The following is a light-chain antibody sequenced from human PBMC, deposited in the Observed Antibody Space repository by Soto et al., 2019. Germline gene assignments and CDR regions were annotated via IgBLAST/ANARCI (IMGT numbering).Light chain of an antibody. J-gene: IGLJ2*01. CDR3: SSYTSSNTLV. V-gene: IGLV2-14*01. CDR1: SSDVGTYNN. CDR2: EVS. Sequence: QSALTQPASVSGSPGQSITISCTGTSSDVGTYNNVSWYQQHPGKAPKLIIYEVSNRPSGVSNRFSGSKSGNTASLTISGLQAEDEADYYCSSYTSSNTLVFGRGTKVTVL.